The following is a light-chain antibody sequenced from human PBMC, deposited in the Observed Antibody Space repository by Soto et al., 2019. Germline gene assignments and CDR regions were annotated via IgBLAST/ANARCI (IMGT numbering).Light chain of an antibody. CDR1: QSVSSN. CDR3: HQYYNWPPMA. Sequence: EIVMTQSPATLSVSPGERATLSCRASQSVSSNLAWYQQKPGQAPRLLIYGASTRATGIPARLSGSGSGTEFSLTISSRQSEEFAVYYCHQYYNWPPMAFGQGTKVEIK. J-gene: IGKJ1*01. V-gene: IGKV3-15*01. CDR2: GAS.